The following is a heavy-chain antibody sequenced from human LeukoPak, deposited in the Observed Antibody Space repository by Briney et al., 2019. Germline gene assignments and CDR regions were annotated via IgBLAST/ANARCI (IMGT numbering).Heavy chain of an antibody. J-gene: IGHJ4*02. CDR2: SSPTGGA. D-gene: IGHD3-16*02. CDR1: VGSFSGYY. CDR3: ARIAFGGHIVAQDY. Sequence: SETLSLTCAVYVGSFSGYYWSWIRQPPGKGLEWIGESSPTGGAKYSPPLKSRVTISVDPSKNQFSLRLRSVTAADTAMYYCARIAFGGHIVAQDYWGQGTPVSVSS. V-gene: IGHV4-34*01.